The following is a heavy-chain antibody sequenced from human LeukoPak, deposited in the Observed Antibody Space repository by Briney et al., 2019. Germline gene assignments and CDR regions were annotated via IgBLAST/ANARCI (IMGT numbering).Heavy chain of an antibody. CDR1: GFTFSTYE. CDR3: ARDLIAAAEKKTYYYGMDV. V-gene: IGHV3-48*03. Sequence: GGSLRLSCAAPGFTFSTYEMNWVRQAPGKGLECVSYISSSGSTIYYADSVKGRFTISRDNAKNSLYLQMNSLRAEGTAVYYCARDLIAAAEKKTYYYGMDVWGQGTTVTVSS. CDR2: ISSSGSTI. D-gene: IGHD6-13*01. J-gene: IGHJ6*02.